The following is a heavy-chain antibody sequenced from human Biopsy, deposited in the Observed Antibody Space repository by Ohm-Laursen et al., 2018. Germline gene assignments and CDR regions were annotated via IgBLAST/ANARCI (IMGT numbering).Heavy chain of an antibody. D-gene: IGHD4-11*01. V-gene: IGHV4-59*02. CDR1: GDSVTKYY. Sequence: SQTLSLTCSLSGDSVTKYYRSWIRKPPAKGLEWIGHIYYSVMTNYNPSLQSRVSISVDTSRNQVSLTLSSVTAADTAVYYCARDSGILNYGNFKYYHCYGMDVWGQGTKVTVSS. CDR2: IYYSVMT. J-gene: IGHJ6*02. CDR3: ARDSGILNYGNFKYYHCYGMDV.